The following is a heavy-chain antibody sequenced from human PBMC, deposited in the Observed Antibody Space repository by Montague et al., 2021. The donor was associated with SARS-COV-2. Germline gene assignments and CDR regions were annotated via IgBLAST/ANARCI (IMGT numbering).Heavy chain of an antibody. CDR2: ISTRSTYT. D-gene: IGHD3-10*01. Sequence: SLRLSCAASGFTFSDCYMTWIRQAPGKGLEWLSYISTRSTYTNYADSVKGRFTISRDDAKNSLYLQMNSLRAEDTAVYYYASFTMVRGAPGYGMDVWGQGTTVTVSS. CDR1: GFTFSDCY. J-gene: IGHJ6*02. CDR3: ASFTMVRGAPGYGMDV. V-gene: IGHV3-11*03.